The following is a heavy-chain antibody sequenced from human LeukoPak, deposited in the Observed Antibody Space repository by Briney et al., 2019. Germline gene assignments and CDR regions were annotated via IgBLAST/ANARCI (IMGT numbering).Heavy chain of an antibody. CDR2: NYPGDSDT. CDR1: GYSFNTYW. J-gene: IGHJ3*02. V-gene: IGHV5-51*01. Sequence: GEFLKISWKGSGYSFNTYWNGLVRPMPGKGVEWMGINYPGDSDTKCSPYFQGQVHISAGKFISPAYLQWSSLKASDTAMYYCGRPQDFGVTGMTAFDIWGQGTVVSVS. CDR3: GRPQDFGVTGMTAFDI. D-gene: IGHD4/OR15-4a*01.